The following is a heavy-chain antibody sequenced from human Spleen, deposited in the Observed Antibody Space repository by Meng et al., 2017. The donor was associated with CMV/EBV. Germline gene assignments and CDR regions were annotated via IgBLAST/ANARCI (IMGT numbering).Heavy chain of an antibody. D-gene: IGHD2-15*01. J-gene: IGHJ4*02. CDR2: INSDGSST. CDR1: GFTFSSYW. Sequence: ESLKISCAASGFTFSSYWMHWVRQAPGKGLVWVSRINSDGSSTSYADSVKGRFTISRDNAKNTLYLQMNSLRAEDTAVYYCARPLPGGGGPFDYWGQGTLVTVSS. V-gene: IGHV3-74*01. CDR3: ARPLPGGGGPFDY.